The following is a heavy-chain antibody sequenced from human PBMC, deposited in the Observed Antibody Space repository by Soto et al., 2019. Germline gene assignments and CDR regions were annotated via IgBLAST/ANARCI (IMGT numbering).Heavy chain of an antibody. Sequence: EVQLVESGGGLVQPGGSLRLSCAASGFTFSVYWMHWVRQAPGKGLVWVSRIDSDGSTTSYGDSVKGRFTISGDNAKSTLYLQMNSLRDEDTAVYYCARPGYSNYGPGVDVWGQGTKVTVSS. CDR2: IDSDGSTT. J-gene: IGHJ6*02. CDR3: ARPGYSNYGPGVDV. D-gene: IGHD4-4*01. V-gene: IGHV3-74*01. CDR1: GFTFSVYW.